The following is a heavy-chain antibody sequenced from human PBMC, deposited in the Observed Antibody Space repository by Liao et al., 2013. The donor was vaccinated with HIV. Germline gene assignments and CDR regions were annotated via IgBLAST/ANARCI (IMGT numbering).Heavy chain of an antibody. D-gene: IGHD4-11*01. Sequence: QVQLQESGPGLVKPSETLSLTCTVSSGFITTYSWSWIRQPPGKGLEWIGYIYYSGNTNYNPSLKSRVTISVDTSKNQFSLKLSSVTAADTAVYYCARLEPSNFHYYMTSGAKGPRSPSP. V-gene: IGHV4-59*01. CDR2: IYYSGNT. CDR1: SGFITTYS. J-gene: IGHJ6*03. CDR3: ARLEPSNFHYYMTS.